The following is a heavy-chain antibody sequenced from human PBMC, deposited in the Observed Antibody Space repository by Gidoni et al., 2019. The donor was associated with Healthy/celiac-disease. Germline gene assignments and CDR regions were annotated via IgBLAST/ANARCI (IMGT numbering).Heavy chain of an antibody. CDR3: ARGGDYYDSSGSRLDI. J-gene: IGHJ3*02. Sequence: QVQLVESGGGVVQPGRSLRLPCAASGFIVSSYGMHWVRQAPGKGLDWVAVIWYDGSNKYYADALKGRFSISRDNSKKTLYLQMNSLRVEDTAVYYCARGGDYYDSSGSRLDIWGQGTMVTVSS. V-gene: IGHV3-33*01. CDR1: GFIVSSYG. D-gene: IGHD3-22*01. CDR2: IWYDGSNK.